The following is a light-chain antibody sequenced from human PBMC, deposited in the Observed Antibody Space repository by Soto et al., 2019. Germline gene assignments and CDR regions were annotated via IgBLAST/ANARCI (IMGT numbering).Light chain of an antibody. CDR3: LQYNDWPPRYT. V-gene: IGKV3-15*01. CDR2: DAS. Sequence: EIVLTQSPATLSVSPGETATLSCRASQSISRNLAWYQQKPGQAPTVLIYDASTRATGIPATFSGSGSGTDFTLTISSLQSEDFAVYYCLQYNDWPPRYTFGQGTKLEIK. CDR1: QSISRN. J-gene: IGKJ2*01.